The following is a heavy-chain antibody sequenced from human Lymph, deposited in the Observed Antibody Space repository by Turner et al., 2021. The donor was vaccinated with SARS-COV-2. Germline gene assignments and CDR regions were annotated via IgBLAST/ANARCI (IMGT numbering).Heavy chain of an antibody. CDR1: GFTFSSYG. CDR2: IWYDGSNN. CDR3: ARGSAGGDV. Sequence: VQLVESGGGVVHLGRSLRLSCAASGFTFSSYGMHWVRQAPGKGLEWVAFIWYDGSNNYYADSVKGRFTISRDKSKNTLYLQMNSLRAEDTAVYYCARGSAGGDVWGQGTTGTVSS. D-gene: IGHD6-13*01. J-gene: IGHJ6*02. V-gene: IGHV3-33*01.